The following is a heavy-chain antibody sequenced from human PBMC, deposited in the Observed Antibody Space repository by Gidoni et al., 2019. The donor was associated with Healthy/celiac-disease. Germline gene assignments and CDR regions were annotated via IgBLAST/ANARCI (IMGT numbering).Heavy chain of an antibody. CDR3: ARRLYGDYLRVYDAFDI. Sequence: EVQLVQSGAEVKKPGESLRISCKGSGYSFTRYWISWVRQMPGKGLEWMGRIDPRDSYTNYSPSFQGHVTISADKSISTAYLQWSSLKASDTAMYYCARRLYGDYLRVYDAFDIWGQGTMVTVSS. CDR1: GYSFTRYW. J-gene: IGHJ3*02. CDR2: IDPRDSYT. D-gene: IGHD4-17*01. V-gene: IGHV5-10-1*03.